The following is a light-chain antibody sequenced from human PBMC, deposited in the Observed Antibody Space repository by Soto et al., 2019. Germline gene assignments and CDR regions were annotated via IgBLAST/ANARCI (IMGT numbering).Light chain of an antibody. CDR2: GAS. Sequence: EIVMTQSPATLSMSPGERATLSCRASQSISSNLAWYQQKPGQAPRLLIYGASTRATGIPARFSGSGSGTEFTLTISSLQSEDVAVYYCQQDNNWPPYTFGQGTKLEIK. V-gene: IGKV3-15*01. CDR1: QSISSN. J-gene: IGKJ2*01. CDR3: QQDNNWPPYT.